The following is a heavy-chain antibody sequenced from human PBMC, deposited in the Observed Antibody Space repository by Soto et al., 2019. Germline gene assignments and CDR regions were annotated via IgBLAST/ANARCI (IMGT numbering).Heavy chain of an antibody. CDR3: TSAFGYSGYDSPNWFDP. J-gene: IGHJ5*02. V-gene: IGHV3-73*01. CDR2: IRSKANSYAT. D-gene: IGHD5-12*01. Sequence: PGGSLRLSCASSGFTFSGSAMHWVRQASGKGLEWVGRIRSKANSYATAYAASVKGRFTISRDDSKNTAYLQMNSLKTEDTAVYYCTSAFGYSGYDSPNWFDPWGQGTLVTVSS. CDR1: GFTFSGSA.